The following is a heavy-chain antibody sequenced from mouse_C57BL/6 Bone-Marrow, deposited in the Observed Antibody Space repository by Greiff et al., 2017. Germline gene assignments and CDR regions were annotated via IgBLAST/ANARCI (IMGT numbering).Heavy chain of an antibody. J-gene: IGHJ4*01. V-gene: IGHV1-75*01. CDR1: GYTFTDYY. CDR3: ARDGYYYGSSWD. Sequence: QVQLKESGPELVQPGASVKISCTASGYTFTDYYINWVKQRPGQGLEWIGWIFPGGGSTYYNEKFKGKATLTVDKSSRTAYMLLSSLTSEDSAVYFCARDGYYYGSSWDWGQGTSVTVSS. D-gene: IGHD1-1*01. CDR2: IFPGGGST.